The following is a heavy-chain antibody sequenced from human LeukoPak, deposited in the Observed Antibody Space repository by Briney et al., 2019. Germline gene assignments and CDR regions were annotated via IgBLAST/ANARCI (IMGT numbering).Heavy chain of an antibody. CDR2: ISSSSSYI. D-gene: IGHD3-22*01. V-gene: IGHV3-21*01. CDR3: VRGDRRDY. J-gene: IGHJ4*02. CDR1: RFTFSSYG. Sequence: GGSLRLSCAASRFTFSSYGMHWVRQAPGKGLEWVSSISSSSSYIYYADSVKGRFTISRDNAKNSLYLQMNSLRDDDTAIYYCVRGDRRDYWGQGTLVTVSS.